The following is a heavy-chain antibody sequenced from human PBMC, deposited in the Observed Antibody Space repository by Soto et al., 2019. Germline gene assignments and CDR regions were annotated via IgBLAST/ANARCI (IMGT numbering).Heavy chain of an antibody. Sequence: SETLSLTCTVSGGSISSSSYYWGWIRQPPGKGLEWIGSIYYSGGTYYNPSLKSRVTISVDTSKNQFSLKLSSVTAADTAVYYCARPDTAMAYFDYWGQGTLVTVSS. CDR1: GGSISSSSYY. V-gene: IGHV4-39*01. D-gene: IGHD5-18*01. CDR3: ARPDTAMAYFDY. J-gene: IGHJ4*02. CDR2: IYYSGGT.